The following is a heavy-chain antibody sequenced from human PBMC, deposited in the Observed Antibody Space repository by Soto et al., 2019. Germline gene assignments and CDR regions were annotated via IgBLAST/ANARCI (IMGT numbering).Heavy chain of an antibody. V-gene: IGHV4-34*01. CDR3: TRTYSSSWSPFDY. CDR1: GGSFSGYY. CDR2: INQSGGT. D-gene: IGHD6-13*01. Sequence: SETLSLTCAVYGGSFSGYYWSWIRQPPGKGLEWIGEINQSGGTNYNPSLKSRVTISVDTSKNQFSLKLSSVTAADTAVYYCTRTYSSSWSPFDYWGQGTLVTVSS. J-gene: IGHJ4*02.